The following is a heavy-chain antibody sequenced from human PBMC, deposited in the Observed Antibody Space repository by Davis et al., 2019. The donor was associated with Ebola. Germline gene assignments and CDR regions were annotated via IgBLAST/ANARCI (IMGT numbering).Heavy chain of an antibody. CDR1: GGSISSHY. V-gene: IGHV4-59*08. J-gene: IGHJ3*02. CDR2: VYYTGST. CDR3: ARSSITGTNDAFDI. D-gene: IGHD1-20*01. Sequence: PSETLSLTCTVSGGSISSHYWSWIRQPPGKGLEWIGYVYYTGSTNYNSSLKSRVTISVDTSKNQISLKLSSVTAADTAVYYCARSSITGTNDAFDIWGQGTMVTVSS.